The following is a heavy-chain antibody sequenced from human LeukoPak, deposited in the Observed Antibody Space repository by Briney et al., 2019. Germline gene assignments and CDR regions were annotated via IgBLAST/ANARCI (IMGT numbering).Heavy chain of an antibody. CDR3: ARIPLDYYDSSGYYHEAFDI. J-gene: IGHJ3*02. V-gene: IGHV3-23*01. CDR2: ISGSGGST. D-gene: IGHD3-22*01. CDR1: GFTFSSYA. Sequence: PGGSLRLSCAASGFTFSSYAMSWVRQAPGKGLEWVSAISGSGGSTYYADSVKGRFTISRDNAKNSLYLQMNSLRDEDTAVYYCARIPLDYYDSSGYYHEAFDIWGQGTMVTVSS.